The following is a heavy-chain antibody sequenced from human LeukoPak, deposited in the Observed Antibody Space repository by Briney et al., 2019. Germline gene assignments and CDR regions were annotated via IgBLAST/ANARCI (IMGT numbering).Heavy chain of an antibody. CDR2: INHSGST. CDR1: GGSFSGYY. D-gene: IGHD6-19*01. Sequence: SETLSLTCAVYGGSFSGYYWSWIRQPPGKGLEWIGEINHSGSTNYNPSLKSRVTISVDTSKNQFSLKLSSVTAADTAVYYCASRSSGWSYYYYYYYMDVWGKGTTVTVSS. CDR3: ASRSSGWSYYYYYYYMDV. J-gene: IGHJ6*03. V-gene: IGHV4-34*01.